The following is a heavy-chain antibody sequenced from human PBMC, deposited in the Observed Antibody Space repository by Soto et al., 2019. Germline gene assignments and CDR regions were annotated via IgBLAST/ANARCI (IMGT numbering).Heavy chain of an antibody. Sequence: PGGSLRLSCAASGFTFSSYGMHWVRQAPGKGLEWVAVIWYDGSNKYYADSVKGRFTISRDNSKNTLYLQMNSLRAEDTAVYYCARDKDEGQSITIFGVVTGGMDVWGQGTTVTVSS. D-gene: IGHD3-3*01. CDR3: ARDKDEGQSITIFGVVTGGMDV. CDR1: GFTFSSYG. V-gene: IGHV3-33*01. CDR2: IWYDGSNK. J-gene: IGHJ6*02.